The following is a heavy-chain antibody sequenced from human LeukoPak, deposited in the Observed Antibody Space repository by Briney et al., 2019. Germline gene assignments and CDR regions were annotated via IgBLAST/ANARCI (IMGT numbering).Heavy chain of an antibody. CDR1: GFIFGDYA. CDR2: IRSKAYGGTT. CDR3: ARRGYTYGYALDF. J-gene: IGHJ4*02. D-gene: IGHD5-18*01. Sequence: PGRSLRLSCAASGFIFGDYALTWVRQAPGKGLEGIGFIRSKAYGGTTEYAASVKGRFTISRDDSKSIAYLQLNSLKTEDTAVYYCARRGYTYGYALDFWGQGTLVTVSS. V-gene: IGHV3-49*04.